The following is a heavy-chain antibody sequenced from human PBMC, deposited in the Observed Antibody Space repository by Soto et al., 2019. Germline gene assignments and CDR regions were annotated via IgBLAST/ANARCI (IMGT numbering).Heavy chain of an antibody. CDR2: IYYIGST. D-gene: IGHD2-2*01. CDR3: ARGLRRQLLNWFDP. J-gene: IGHJ5*02. Sequence: SETLSLTCTVSGGSISSYYWSWIRQPPGKGLEWIGYIYYIGSTNYNPSLKSRVTISVDTSKNQFSLKLSSVTAADTAVYYCARGLRRQLLNWFDPWGQGTLVTVSP. CDR1: GGSISSYY. V-gene: IGHV4-59*01.